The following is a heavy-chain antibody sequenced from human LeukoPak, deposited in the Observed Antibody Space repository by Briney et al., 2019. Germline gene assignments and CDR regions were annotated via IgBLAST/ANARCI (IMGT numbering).Heavy chain of an antibody. CDR1: GFTLSRNR. Sequence: PAGKLSCTCSASGFTLSRNRRSWLAQAPGQGREWVDSMKHDGRERYYVGSVNGRFTISRDNANNSLYLQMNSLGGEGTAVYYCARDRDYYNCFEYWGEGTLVTVSS. V-gene: IGHV3-7*04. CDR2: MKHDGRER. CDR3: ARDRDYYNCFEY. J-gene: IGHJ4*02. D-gene: IGHD3-10*01.